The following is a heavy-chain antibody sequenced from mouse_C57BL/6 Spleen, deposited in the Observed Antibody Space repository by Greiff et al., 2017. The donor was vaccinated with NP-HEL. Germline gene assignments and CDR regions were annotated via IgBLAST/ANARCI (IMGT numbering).Heavy chain of an antibody. Sequence: VQLQESGAELVRPGTSVKVSCKASGYAFTNYLIEWVKQRPGQGLEWIGVINPGSGGTNYNEKFKGKATLTADKSSSTAYMQLSSLTSEDSAVYFCARSDYGFDYWGQGTTLTVSP. D-gene: IGHD2-4*01. J-gene: IGHJ2*01. CDR2: INPGSGGT. CDR3: ARSDYGFDY. CDR1: GYAFTNYL. V-gene: IGHV1-54*01.